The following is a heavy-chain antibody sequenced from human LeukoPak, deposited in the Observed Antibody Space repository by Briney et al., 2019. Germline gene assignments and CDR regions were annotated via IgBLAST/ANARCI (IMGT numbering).Heavy chain of an antibody. J-gene: IGHJ4*02. CDR2: IRSKAYGGTR. CDR1: GFTFRNYC. V-gene: IGHV3-49*04. Sequence: PGGSLRLSCVASGFTFRNYCMNWVRQAPGKGLEWVGFIRSKAYGGTREYAASVKGRFTISRDDSKSIAYLQMNSLKTEDTAVYYCTRVVGYGSSSDYWGQGTRVTVSS. CDR3: TRVVGYGSSSDY. D-gene: IGHD6-6*01.